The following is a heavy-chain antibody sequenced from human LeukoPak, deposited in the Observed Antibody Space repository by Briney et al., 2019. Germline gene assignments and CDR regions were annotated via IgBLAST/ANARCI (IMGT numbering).Heavy chain of an antibody. CDR1: GGTFSSYA. Sequence: GASVKVSCKASGGTFSSYAISWVRQAPGQGLEWMGGIIPIFGTANYAQKFQGRVTITADESTSTAYMELSSLRSEDTAVYYRARRSMVRGVIDYYYYYMDVWGKGTTVTISS. V-gene: IGHV1-69*13. J-gene: IGHJ6*03. CDR3: ARRSMVRGVIDYYYYYMDV. D-gene: IGHD3-10*01. CDR2: IIPIFGTA.